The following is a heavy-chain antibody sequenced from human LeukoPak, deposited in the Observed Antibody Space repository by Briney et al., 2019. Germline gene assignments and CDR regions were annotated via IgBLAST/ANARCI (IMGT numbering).Heavy chain of an antibody. Sequence: ASVKVSCKASGGTFSSYAISWVRQAPGQGLEWMGGIIPIFGTANYAQKFQGRVTITADESTSTAYMELSGLRSEDTAVYYCVRDFGYSYGSFDYWGQGTLVTVSS. D-gene: IGHD5-18*01. CDR1: GGTFSSYA. J-gene: IGHJ4*02. CDR2: IIPIFGTA. V-gene: IGHV1-69*13. CDR3: VRDFGYSYGSFDY.